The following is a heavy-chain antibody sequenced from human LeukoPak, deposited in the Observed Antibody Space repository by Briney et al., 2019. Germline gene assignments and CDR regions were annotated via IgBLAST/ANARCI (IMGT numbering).Heavy chain of an antibody. D-gene: IGHD3-16*01. V-gene: IGHV1-8*01. CDR1: GYTFTSYD. Sequence: VASVKVSCKASGYTFTSYDINWVRQATGQGLEWMGWMNPNSGNTGYAQKFQGRVTMTRSTSIRTAYMELSSLRTDDTAIYYCARVPRGGDRIDPWGQGTLVTVSS. CDR2: MNPNSGNT. J-gene: IGHJ5*02. CDR3: ARVPRGGDRIDP.